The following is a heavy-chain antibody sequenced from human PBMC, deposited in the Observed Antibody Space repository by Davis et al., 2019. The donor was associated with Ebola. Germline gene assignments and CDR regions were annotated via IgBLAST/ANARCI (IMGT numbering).Heavy chain of an antibody. D-gene: IGHD2/OR15-2a*01. V-gene: IGHV3-23*01. Sequence: GESLKISCAASGFAFSRDAMSWVRQAPGKGLEWVSGISVSGLTTYYAGSVKGRLTIFRDNAKNSLYLQMNSLRPEDTALYYCAKDKYEGAYYYYGMGVWGHGTTVTVSS. CDR3: AKDKYEGAYYYYGMGV. CDR1: GFAFSRDA. J-gene: IGHJ6*02. CDR2: ISVSGLTT.